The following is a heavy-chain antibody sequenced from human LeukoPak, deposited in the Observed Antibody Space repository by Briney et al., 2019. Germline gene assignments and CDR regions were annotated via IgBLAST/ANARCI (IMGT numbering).Heavy chain of an antibody. CDR2: IPYAGSNE. V-gene: IGHV3-30*19. J-gene: IGHJ4*02. CDR1: RFTFSSYG. Sequence: GGSLRLSCAASRFTFSSYGMHWVRQAPGKGLVWVAFIPYAGSNEYYADSVKGRFTISRDNSKNTLYLQMNSLRAEDTAVYYCARVSSSSWGDRDYWGQGTLVTVSS. D-gene: IGHD6-6*01. CDR3: ARVSSSSWGDRDY.